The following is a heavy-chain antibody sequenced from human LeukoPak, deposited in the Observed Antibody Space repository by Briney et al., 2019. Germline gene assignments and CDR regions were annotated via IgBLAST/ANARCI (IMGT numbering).Heavy chain of an antibody. J-gene: IGHJ4*02. CDR3: ARDMTGGVWARATSFDH. CDR2: INPDSGGS. Sequence: ASVKVSCKTSGYTFSAFYMHWVRQAPGQGPEWMGWINPDSGGSEYGQKFQGRVTFTSDTSSTTIYMEVRSLKSDDTAVYYCARDMTGGVWARATSFDHWGQGTLVTVSS. CDR1: GYTFSAFY. V-gene: IGHV1-2*02. D-gene: IGHD1-14*01.